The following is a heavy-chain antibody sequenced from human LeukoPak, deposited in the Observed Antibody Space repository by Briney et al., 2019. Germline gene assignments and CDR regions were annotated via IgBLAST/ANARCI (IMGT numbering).Heavy chain of an antibody. CDR1: GFTFSDYY. J-gene: IGHJ1*01. Sequence: GGSLRLSCAASGFTFSDYYMSWIRQAPGRGLEWVPYISRSSSYTNYADSVQGRFTISRDNAKNSLYLQMNSLRGEDTAVYYCARGTYGDYVAEYFQHWGQGTLVTVSS. CDR2: ISRSSSYT. CDR3: ARGTYGDYVAEYFQH. V-gene: IGHV3-11*05. D-gene: IGHD4-17*01.